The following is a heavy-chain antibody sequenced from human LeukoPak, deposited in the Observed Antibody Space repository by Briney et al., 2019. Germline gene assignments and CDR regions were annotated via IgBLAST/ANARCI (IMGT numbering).Heavy chain of an antibody. CDR3: ARVRDNAFDI. J-gene: IGHJ3*02. D-gene: IGHD3-10*01. V-gene: IGHV3-33*01. CDR2: IWFDGSKK. CDR1: AFTFSRYG. Sequence: GGSLRLSCAASAFTFSRYGMHWVRQAPGRGLEWVAVIWFDGSKKNYADSVKGRFTISRDNSMNTVFLQTNSLRAEDTAVYYCARVRDNAFDIWGQGTKVTVSS.